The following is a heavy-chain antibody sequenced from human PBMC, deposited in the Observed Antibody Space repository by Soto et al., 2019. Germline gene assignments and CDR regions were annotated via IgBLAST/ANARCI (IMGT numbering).Heavy chain of an antibody. D-gene: IGHD5-12*01. V-gene: IGHV4-59*01. Sequence: SETLSLTCTVSGGSISSYYWSWIRQPPGKGLEWIGYIYYSGSTNYNPSLKSRVTISVDTSKNQFSLKLSSVTAADTAVYYCVALSGWFDPWGQGTLVTVSS. CDR2: IYYSGST. J-gene: IGHJ5*02. CDR1: GGSISSYY. CDR3: VALSGWFDP.